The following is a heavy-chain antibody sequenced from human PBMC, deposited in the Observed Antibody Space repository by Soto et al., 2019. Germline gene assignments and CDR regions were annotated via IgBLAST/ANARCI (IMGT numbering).Heavy chain of an antibody. J-gene: IGHJ6*02. CDR1: GFTFSSYW. CDR2: INSDGSST. V-gene: IGHV3-74*01. Sequence: GGSLRLSCAASGFTFSSYWMHWVRQAPGKGLGWVSRINSDGSSTSYADSVKGRFTISRDNAKNTLYLQMNSLRAEDTAVYYCARDTIRPYYDFWSGYTDYYYYGMDVWGQGTTVTVSS. CDR3: ARDTIRPYYDFWSGYTDYYYYGMDV. D-gene: IGHD3-3*01.